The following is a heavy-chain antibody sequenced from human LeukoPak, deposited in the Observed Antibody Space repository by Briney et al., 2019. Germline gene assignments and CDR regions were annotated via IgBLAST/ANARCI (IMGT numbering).Heavy chain of an antibody. CDR1: GFTFSDHS. V-gene: IGHV3-21*01. CDR3: VRDGVSWSRDY. D-gene: IGHD2-15*01. Sequence: GGSLRLSCDASGFTFSDHSMDWVRQAPGEGLEWVASIYGDSSNTLHADSVKGRFTISRDNGRNSLYLQMHSLRAEDTALYYCVRDGVSWSRDYWGQGTLVTVSS. J-gene: IGHJ4*02. CDR2: IYGDSSNT.